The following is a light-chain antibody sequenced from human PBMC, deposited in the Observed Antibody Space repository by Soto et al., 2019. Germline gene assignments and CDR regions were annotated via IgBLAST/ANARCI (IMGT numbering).Light chain of an antibody. CDR3: QSYDISLSVSVV. CDR1: SSNIGAGYD. J-gene: IGLJ2*01. CDR2: GNT. Sequence: QSVLTQPPSVSGAPGQRVTISCTGSSSNIGAGYDVQWYQQLPGAAPRLLIFGNTNRPSGVPDRFSGSRSVTSASLAISGLQAEDEADYYCQSYDISLSVSVVFGGGTQLTVL. V-gene: IGLV1-40*01.